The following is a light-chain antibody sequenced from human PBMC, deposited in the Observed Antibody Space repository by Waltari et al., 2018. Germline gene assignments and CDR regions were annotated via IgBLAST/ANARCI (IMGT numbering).Light chain of an antibody. CDR3: QQYSYAPNT. Sequence: EIVLTQSPDTLSLSPGESATLSCRASQSVSSNYLAWYQQKPGQAPRLLIFDASNRATGIPDRFSGSGSGTDVSLTISRLEPEDFAVYFCQQYSYAPNTFGQGTKLEI. V-gene: IGKV3-20*01. J-gene: IGKJ2*01. CDR2: DAS. CDR1: QSVSSNY.